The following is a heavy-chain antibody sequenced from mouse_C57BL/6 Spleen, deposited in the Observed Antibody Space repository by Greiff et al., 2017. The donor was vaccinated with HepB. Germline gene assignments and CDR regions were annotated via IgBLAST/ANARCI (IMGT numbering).Heavy chain of an antibody. D-gene: IGHD2-3*01. V-gene: IGHV1-15*01. CDR2: IDPETGGT. Sequence: VKLQESGAELVRPGASVTLSCKASGYTFTDYEMHWVKQTPVHGLEWIGAIDPETGGTAYNQKFKGKAILTADKSSSTAYMELRSLTSEDSAVYYCTRGDGYYVGAMDHWGEGTSATVS. CDR3: TRGDGYYVGAMDH. CDR1: GYTFTDYE. J-gene: IGHJ4*01.